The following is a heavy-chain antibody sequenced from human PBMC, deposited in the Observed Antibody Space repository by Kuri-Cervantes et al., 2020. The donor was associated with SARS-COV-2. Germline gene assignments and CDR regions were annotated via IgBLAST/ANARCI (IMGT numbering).Heavy chain of an antibody. Sequence: GGSLRLSCAASGFTFSSYEMNWVRQAPGKGLEWVSYISSSGSTIYYADSVKGRFTISRDNAKNSLYLQMNSLRAEDTAVYYCAREDIMIFGVVKEYFDLWGRGTLVTVSS. CDR3: AREDIMIFGVVKEYFDL. CDR2: ISSSGSTI. D-gene: IGHD3-3*01. J-gene: IGHJ2*01. V-gene: IGHV3-48*03. CDR1: GFTFSSYE.